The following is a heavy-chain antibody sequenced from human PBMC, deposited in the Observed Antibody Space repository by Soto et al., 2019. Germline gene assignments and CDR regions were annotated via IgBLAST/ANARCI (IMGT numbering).Heavy chain of an antibody. V-gene: IGHV4-30-2*01. CDR2: IYHSGST. CDR3: ARGKYYYDSSGYYGAFDI. J-gene: IGHJ3*02. Sequence: SETLSLTGAVCGGSISSGCYSWSWIRQPPGKGLEWIGYIYHSGSTYYNPSLKSRVTISVDRSKNQFSLKLSSVTAADTAVYYCARGKYYYDSSGYYGAFDIWGQRKMVAV. CDR1: GGSISSGCYS. D-gene: IGHD3-22*01.